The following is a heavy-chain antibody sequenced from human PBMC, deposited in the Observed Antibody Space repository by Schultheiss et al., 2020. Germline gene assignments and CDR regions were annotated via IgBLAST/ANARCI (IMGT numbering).Heavy chain of an antibody. CDR3: ARHGPGDSSGFYGY. CDR2: IKSKTDGGTT. J-gene: IGHJ4*02. Sequence: GESLKISCAASGFTFSSYGMHWVRQAPGKGLEWVGRIKSKTDGGTTDYAAPVKGRFTISRDDSKNTLYLQMNSLKTEDTAVYYCARHGPGDSSGFYGYWGQGTLVTVSS. CDR1: GFTFSSYG. D-gene: IGHD3-22*01. V-gene: IGHV3-15*01.